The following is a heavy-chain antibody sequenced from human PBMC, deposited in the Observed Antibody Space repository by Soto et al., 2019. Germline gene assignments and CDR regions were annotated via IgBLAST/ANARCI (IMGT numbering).Heavy chain of an antibody. V-gene: IGHV3-23*01. J-gene: IGHJ6*02. CDR2: ISGSGDGT. D-gene: IGHD2-8*01. Sequence: GGSLRLSCAASGFIVSSNYLSWVRQAPGKGLEWVSSISGSGDGTYYGDSVKGRFTISRDSSSSTLYLQMDNLRGEDTAVYFCTRSRRSILMVYGFGGMDVWGQGTTVTVSS. CDR1: GFIVSSNY. CDR3: TRSRRSILMVYGFGGMDV.